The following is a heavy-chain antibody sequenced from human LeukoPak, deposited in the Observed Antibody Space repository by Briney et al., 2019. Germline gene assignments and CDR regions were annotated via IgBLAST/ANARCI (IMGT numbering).Heavy chain of an antibody. J-gene: IGHJ1*01. CDR3: ASAREYCGSAECYEYFQH. D-gene: IGHD2-21*01. Sequence: GGSLRLSCAASGVTVGTNSMSWARRSPGKGLEWGSVIDSGGSTYNADSVNGRFTVSRDNSRNTLFLQMNNLRAEDTALYFCASAREYCGSAECYEYFQHWGQGTLVIVSS. V-gene: IGHV3-53*01. CDR2: IDSGGST. CDR1: GVTVGTNS.